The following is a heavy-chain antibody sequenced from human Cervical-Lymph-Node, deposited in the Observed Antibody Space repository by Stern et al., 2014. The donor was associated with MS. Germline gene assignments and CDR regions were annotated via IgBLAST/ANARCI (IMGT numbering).Heavy chain of an antibody. CDR1: GGTISSPFW. V-gene: IGHV4-4*02. CDR2: ISHNGMT. D-gene: IGHD4-17*01. J-gene: IGHJ3*01. Sequence: QVQLQESGPGLVKPSGTLSLTCGVSGGTISSPFWWSWLRQTPGEGLQWIGEISHNGMTNYNPSLSSRVPMVIDKSNTQFSLNLTSVTAADTAVYFCARDRRDYAAFDVWGQGTVVIVSS. CDR3: ARDRRDYAAFDV.